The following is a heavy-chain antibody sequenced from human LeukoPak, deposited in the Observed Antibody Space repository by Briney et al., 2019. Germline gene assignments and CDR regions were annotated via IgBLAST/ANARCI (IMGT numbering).Heavy chain of an antibody. J-gene: IGHJ4*02. Sequence: ASVKVSCKASGGTFSNYAITWLRLAPGQGLEWMGGFTPIFRSTDCAQKFQGRVTNTADKSTSTAYMELSSLRSEDTAVYYCAKGTSYDSSGYVLDYWGQGTLVTVSS. D-gene: IGHD3-22*01. CDR1: GGTFSNYA. CDR3: AKGTSYDSSGYVLDY. CDR2: FTPIFRST. V-gene: IGHV1-69*06.